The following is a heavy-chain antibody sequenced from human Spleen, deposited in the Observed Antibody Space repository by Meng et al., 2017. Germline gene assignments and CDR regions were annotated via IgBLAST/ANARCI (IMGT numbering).Heavy chain of an antibody. J-gene: IGHJ4*02. CDR2: IYYRGST. CDR1: GGSISTSGYY. V-gene: IGHV4-39*07. CDR3: VISSHN. Sequence: QPQLQESGSGLGKPSEALSLTATVSGGSISTSGYYWGWVRQPPGKGLEWIGSIYYRGSTNYNPSLKSRISMSVDMSKNQFSLKVNSVTAADTAIYYCVISSHNWGQGTLVTVSS. D-gene: IGHD3-3*02.